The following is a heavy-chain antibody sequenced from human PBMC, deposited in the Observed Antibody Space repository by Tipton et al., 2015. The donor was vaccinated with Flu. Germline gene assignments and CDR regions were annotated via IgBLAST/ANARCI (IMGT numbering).Heavy chain of an antibody. Sequence: QLVQSGAETKKPGASVKVSCKASGYTFTGYYMHWVRQAPGQGLEWMGWINPNIGGTNSAQSFQGRVTMTRDTSISTAYMEMTRLRSDDTAVYYCATVKPTGYLGTAAGWFDTWGQGTLVTVSS. CDR1: GYTFTGYY. V-gene: IGHV1-2*02. D-gene: IGHD6-13*01. CDR3: ATVKPTGYLGTAAGWFDT. J-gene: IGHJ5*02. CDR2: INPNIGGT.